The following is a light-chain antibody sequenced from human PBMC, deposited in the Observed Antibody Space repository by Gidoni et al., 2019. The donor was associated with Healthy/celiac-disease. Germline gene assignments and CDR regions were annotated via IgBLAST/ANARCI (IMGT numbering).Light chain of an antibody. Sequence: DIQMTQSPSSLSASVGERVTSTCRASQSISSYLNWYQQKPGKAPKLLIYAASSLQSGVPSRFSGSGSGTDFTLTISSLQPEDFATYYCQQSYNTPRTFGQGTRVEIK. V-gene: IGKV1-39*01. CDR1: QSISSY. CDR2: AAS. J-gene: IGKJ1*01. CDR3: QQSYNTPRT.